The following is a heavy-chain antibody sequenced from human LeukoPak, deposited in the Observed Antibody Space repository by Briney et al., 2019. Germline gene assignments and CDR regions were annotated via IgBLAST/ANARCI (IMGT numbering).Heavy chain of an antibody. V-gene: IGHV4-34*01. CDR3: ARAFGGH. CDR2: INHSGST. J-gene: IGHJ4*02. CDR1: GGSFSGYY. D-gene: IGHD3-10*01. Sequence: PSETLSLTCAVCGGSFSGYYWSWIRQPPGKGLEWIGEINHSGSTNYNPSLKSRVTISVDTSKNQFSLKLSSVTAADTAVYYCARAFGGHWGQGTLVTVSS.